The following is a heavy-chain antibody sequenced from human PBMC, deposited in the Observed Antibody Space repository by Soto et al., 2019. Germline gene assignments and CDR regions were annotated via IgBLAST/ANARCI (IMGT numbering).Heavy chain of an antibody. CDR1: GGTFSSYA. Sequence: ASVKVSCKASGGTFSSYAISWVRQAPGQGLEWMGGIIPIFGTANYAQKFQGRVTITADESTSTAYMELSSLRSEDTAVYYCARSNEAAAGFYGMDVWGQGTTVTVSS. CDR3: ARSNEAAAGFYGMDV. J-gene: IGHJ6*02. D-gene: IGHD6-13*01. V-gene: IGHV1-69*13. CDR2: IIPIFGTA.